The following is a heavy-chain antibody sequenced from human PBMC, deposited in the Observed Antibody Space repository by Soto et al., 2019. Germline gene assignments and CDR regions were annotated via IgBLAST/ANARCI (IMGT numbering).Heavy chain of an antibody. CDR1: GFTFSSYA. CDR2: ISYDGSNK. D-gene: IGHD3-16*01. V-gene: IGHV3-30-3*01. Sequence: PGGSLRLSCAASGFTFSSYAMHWVRQAPGKGLEWVAVISYDGSNKYYADSVKGRFTISRDNSKNTLYLQMNSLRAEDTAVYYCARATGGLYYDYVWGSSHAFDIWGQGTMVTVSS. J-gene: IGHJ3*02. CDR3: ARATGGLYYDYVWGSSHAFDI.